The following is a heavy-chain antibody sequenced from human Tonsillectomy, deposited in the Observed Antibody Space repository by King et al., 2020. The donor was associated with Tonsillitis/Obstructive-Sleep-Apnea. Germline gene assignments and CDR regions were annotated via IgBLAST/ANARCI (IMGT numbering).Heavy chain of an antibody. CDR3: AREGGCSSTSCFRPFDF. J-gene: IGHJ4*02. Sequence: VQLVESGGGLVKPGGSLRLSCAASGFTFSDYYMSWIRQAPGKGLEWVSYISSSSSYTNYADSVKGRFTLSRDNAKNSLYLQMNSLRAEDTAVDYCAREGGCSSTSCFRPFDFWGQGTLVTVSS. V-gene: IGHV3-11*05. D-gene: IGHD2-2*01. CDR2: ISSSSSYT. CDR1: GFTFSDYY.